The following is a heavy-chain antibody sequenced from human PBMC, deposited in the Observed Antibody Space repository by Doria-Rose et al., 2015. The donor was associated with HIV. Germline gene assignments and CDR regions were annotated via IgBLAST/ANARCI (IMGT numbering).Heavy chain of an antibody. CDR3: ARIKSSRWYHKYYFDF. Sequence: QESGPVLVKPTETLTLTCTVSGVSISRPGIRVSWIPQTPAKALEWLAHIVSDDERSYKTSLKSRLTISRGTSKSQVVLTMTDMDPVDTATYYCARIKSSRWYHKYYFDFWGQGTLVIVSA. V-gene: IGHV2-26*01. CDR2: IVSDDER. D-gene: IGHD6-13*01. J-gene: IGHJ4*02. CDR1: GVSISRPGIR.